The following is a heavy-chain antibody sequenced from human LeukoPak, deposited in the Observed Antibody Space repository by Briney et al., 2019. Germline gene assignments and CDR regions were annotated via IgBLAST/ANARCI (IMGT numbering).Heavy chain of an antibody. CDR2: ISGSGGSA. V-gene: IGHV3-23*01. CDR3: ARRYCTSTSCYNFDY. CDR1: GFTFSSYG. J-gene: IGHJ4*02. D-gene: IGHD2-2*01. Sequence: QPGRSLRLSCAASGFTFSSYGMHWVRQAPGKGLEWVSSISGSGGSAIYADSVKGRFTISRDNSKNTMRLQMNSLRADDTAVYFCARRYCTSTSCYNFDYWGQGTLVTVSS.